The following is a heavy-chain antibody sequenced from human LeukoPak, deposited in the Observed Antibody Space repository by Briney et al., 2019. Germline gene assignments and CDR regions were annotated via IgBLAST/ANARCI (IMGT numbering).Heavy chain of an antibody. V-gene: IGHV4-30-2*01. J-gene: IGHJ5*02. CDR2: VFHSGSF. CDR3: GREVWFVNAPGSWFDP. Sequence: SETLSLTCAVSGDSISSGDYSWSWIRQPSGKGLEWIRYVFHSGSFYYNSSLKSRVPMSVDKSNNQFSLRVTSVTAAAPATFNWGREVWFVNAPGSWFDPWGQGTLVTVSS. D-gene: IGHD3-10*01. CDR1: GDSISSGDYS.